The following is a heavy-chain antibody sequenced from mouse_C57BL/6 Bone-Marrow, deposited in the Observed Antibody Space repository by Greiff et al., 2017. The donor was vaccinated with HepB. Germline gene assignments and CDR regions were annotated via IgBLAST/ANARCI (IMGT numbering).Heavy chain of an antibody. CDR3: ARRVGSSYYFDY. D-gene: IGHD1-1*01. CDR1: GYTFPSYG. Sequence: QVQLKESGAELARPGASVKLSCKASGYTFPSYGISWVKQRTGQGLEWIGEIYPRSGNTYYNEKFKGKATLTADKSSSTAYMELRSLTSEDSAVYFCARRVGSSYYFDYWGQGTTLTVSS. CDR2: IYPRSGNT. V-gene: IGHV1-81*01. J-gene: IGHJ2*01.